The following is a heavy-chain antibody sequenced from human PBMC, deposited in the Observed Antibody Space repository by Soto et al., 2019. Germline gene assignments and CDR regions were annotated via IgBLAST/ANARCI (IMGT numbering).Heavy chain of an antibody. D-gene: IGHD3-9*01. CDR2: ISYDGSNK. V-gene: IGHV3-30-3*01. J-gene: IGHJ4*02. CDR1: GFTFSSYA. CDR3: ARDRDGDYDILAGYYQGGYFDY. Sequence: GESLKISCAASGFTFSSYAMHWVRQAPGKGLEWVAVISYDGSNKYYADSVKGRFTISRDNSKNTLYLQMNSLRAEDTAVYYCARDRDGDYDILAGYYQGGYFDYWGQGTLVTVSS.